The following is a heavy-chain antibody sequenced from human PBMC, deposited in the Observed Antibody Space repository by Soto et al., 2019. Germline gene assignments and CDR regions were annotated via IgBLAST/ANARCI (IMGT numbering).Heavy chain of an antibody. CDR2: IIPIFGTA. J-gene: IGHJ4*02. V-gene: IGHV1-69*06. CDR3: ARGVVITFGVFDY. Sequence: ASVKVSCKASGGTFSSYAISWVRQAPGQGLEWMGGIIPIFGTANYAQKFQGRVTITADKSTSTAYMELSSLRSEDMAVYYCARGVVITFGVFDYWGQGTLVTVSS. CDR1: GGTFSSYA. D-gene: IGHD3-3*01.